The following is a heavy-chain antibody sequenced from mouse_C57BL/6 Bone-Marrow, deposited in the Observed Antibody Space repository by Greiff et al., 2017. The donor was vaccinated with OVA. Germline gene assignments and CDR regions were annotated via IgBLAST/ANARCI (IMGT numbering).Heavy chain of an antibody. CDR1: GYTFTTYP. CDR2: FHPYNDDT. Sequence: QVQLKQSGSELVNPGASVKMSCKASGYTFTTYPIEWMKQNHGKSLEWIGNFHPYNDDTKYNEKFKGKATLTVEKSSSTVYLELSRLTSDYSAVYYCARGHYGSSYWYFDVWGTGTTVTVSS. V-gene: IGHV1-47*01. CDR3: ARGHYGSSYWYFDV. J-gene: IGHJ1*03. D-gene: IGHD1-1*01.